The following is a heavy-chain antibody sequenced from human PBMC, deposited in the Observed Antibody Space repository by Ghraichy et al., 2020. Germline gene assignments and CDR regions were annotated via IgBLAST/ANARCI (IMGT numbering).Heavy chain of an antibody. CDR3: ATGTSHSSDFYYFGMDV. V-gene: IGHV4-59*03. Sequence: SETLSLTCTVSDPSSTNYYWSWIRQPPGKGLEWIGYIYQSGHTNYNPSLQTRVTISLDTSKTQFSLTLTSVTAADTAVSYCATGTSHSSDFYYFGMDVWGQGTTVTVPS. D-gene: IGHD1-14*01. CDR2: IYQSGHT. J-gene: IGHJ6*02. CDR1: DPSSTNYY.